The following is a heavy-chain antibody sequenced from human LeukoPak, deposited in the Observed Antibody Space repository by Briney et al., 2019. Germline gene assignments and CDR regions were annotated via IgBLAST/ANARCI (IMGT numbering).Heavy chain of an antibody. J-gene: IGHJ2*01. Sequence: ASVKVSCKASGYIFINYGIGWGRQAPGQGLEWMGWISAYSGNTNYAQKFQGRVTMTTDTSTSTAYMDLTSLRSDDTAVYYCARYGDYAPRYFDLWGRGTLVTVSS. D-gene: IGHD4-17*01. V-gene: IGHV1-18*01. CDR2: ISAYSGNT. CDR3: ARYGDYAPRYFDL. CDR1: GYIFINYG.